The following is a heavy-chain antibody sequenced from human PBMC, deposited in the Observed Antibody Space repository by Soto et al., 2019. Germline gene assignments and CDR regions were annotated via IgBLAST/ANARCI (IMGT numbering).Heavy chain of an antibody. CDR3: AREGDDYGDYKRAFDI. J-gene: IGHJ3*02. V-gene: IGHV3-21*01. CDR1: GFTFRSYS. D-gene: IGHD4-17*01. Sequence: EVQLXXSGGGXVKPGGSLXLSXEASGFTFRSYSMNWVRQAPXKGLEWVSSISTTSSYIYYGDSVKGRFTISRDNAKNSLFLQMNSLRAEDTAIYYCAREGDDYGDYKRAFDIWGQGTTVTVSS. CDR2: ISTTSSYI.